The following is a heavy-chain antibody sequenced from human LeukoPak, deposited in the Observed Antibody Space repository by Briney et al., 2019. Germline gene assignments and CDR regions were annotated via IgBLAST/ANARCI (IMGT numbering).Heavy chain of an antibody. Sequence: GVSLRLSCAASGFTFNTHDMHWVRQAPGKGVECLAAIWFDGSVKHYSDAVKGRFTISRDNSLNALYLQMNSLRVEDTAIYYCAKDTAIQFLEPAFWGQGTLVTVSS. V-gene: IGHV3-33*06. CDR2: IWFDGSVK. CDR1: GFTFNTHD. J-gene: IGHJ4*02. D-gene: IGHD3-3*01. CDR3: AKDTAIQFLEPAF.